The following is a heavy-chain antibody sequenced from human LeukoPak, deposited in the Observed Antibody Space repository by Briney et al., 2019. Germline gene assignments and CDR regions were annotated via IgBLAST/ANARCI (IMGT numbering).Heavy chain of an antibody. CDR1: GFTFSSYA. V-gene: IGHV3-23*01. CDR2: ISNSGGST. D-gene: IGHD3-10*01. J-gene: IGHJ6*02. CDR3: AKALWFGEFVAGTVYYHYGMDV. Sequence: PGGSLRLSCAASGFTFSSYAMSWVRQAPGKGLEWVSAISNSGGSTYFADSVKGRFTISRDNSKNTLYLQMNNLRAEDTAVYYCAKALWFGEFVAGTVYYHYGMDVWGQGTTVTVSS.